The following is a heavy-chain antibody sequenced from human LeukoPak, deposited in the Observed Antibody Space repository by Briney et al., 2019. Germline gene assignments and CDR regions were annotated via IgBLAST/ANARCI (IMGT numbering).Heavy chain of an antibody. CDR3: ATDNFKGLLLWFGELSG. CDR2: FDPEDGET. Sequence: ATVKVSCTVSGYTLTVFSMHCVREAPGKGIEWMGGFDPEDGETIDAQKFQGRVTMTEDTSTDTAYMEMSSLRSEDTAVDYCATDNFKGLLLWFGELSGWGQGTLVTVSS. D-gene: IGHD3-10*01. J-gene: IGHJ4*02. V-gene: IGHV1-24*01. CDR1: GYTLTVFS.